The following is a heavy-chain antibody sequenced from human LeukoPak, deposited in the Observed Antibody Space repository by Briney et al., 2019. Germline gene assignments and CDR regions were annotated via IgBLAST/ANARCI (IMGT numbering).Heavy chain of an antibody. CDR3: ATDSGYDLFDY. CDR1: GYTLTELS. D-gene: IGHD5-12*01. Sequence: GASVKVSCKVSGYTLTELSMHWVRQAPGKGLEWMGGFDPEDGETIYAQKFQGRVTITDDTSTDTAYLELSSMRSEDTAVYYCATDSGYDLFDYWGQGTLVTVSS. J-gene: IGHJ4*02. CDR2: FDPEDGET. V-gene: IGHV1-24*01.